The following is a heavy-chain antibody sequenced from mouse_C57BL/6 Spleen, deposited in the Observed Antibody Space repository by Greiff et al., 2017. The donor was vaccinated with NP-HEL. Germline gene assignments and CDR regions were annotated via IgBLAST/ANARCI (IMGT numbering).Heavy chain of an antibody. Sequence: QVQLQQSGAELARPGASVKLSCKASGYTFTSYWMHWVKQRPGRGLEWIGRIDPNSGGTKYNEKFKSKATLTVDKPSSTAYMQLSSLTSEDSAVYYCARGHMDGYPAWFAYWGQGTLVTVSA. J-gene: IGHJ3*01. D-gene: IGHD2-3*01. CDR1: GYTFTSYW. CDR2: IDPNSGGT. CDR3: ARGHMDGYPAWFAY. V-gene: IGHV1-72*01.